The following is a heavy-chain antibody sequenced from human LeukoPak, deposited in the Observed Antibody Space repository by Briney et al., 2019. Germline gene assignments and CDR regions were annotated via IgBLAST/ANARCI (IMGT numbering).Heavy chain of an antibody. D-gene: IGHD4-23*01. CDR2: IFYSGST. CDR3: ARGSSAPRWFPFDY. V-gene: IGHV4-59*01. J-gene: IGHJ4*02. CDR1: GDSISHYY. Sequence: SETLSLTCTVSGDSISHYYWSWIRQPPGKGLEWIGYIFYSGSTNYNPSLKSRVIISVDTSRNQFSLKLNSLTAADTAVYYCARGSSAPRWFPFDYWGQGALVTVSS.